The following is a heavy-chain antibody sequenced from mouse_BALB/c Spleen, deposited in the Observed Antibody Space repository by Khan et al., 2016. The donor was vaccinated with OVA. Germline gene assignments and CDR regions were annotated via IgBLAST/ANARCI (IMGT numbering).Heavy chain of an antibody. CDR3: ARLLINFDY. Sequence: QVQLQQSGAELVNPEASVNLSCKASGYTLTSYWMHWVKQRPGQGLEWIGEINPSNGRTNYNEKFKSKATLTVDKSSSTAYMQLSSPTSEDSAVYYCARLLINFDYWGQGTTLTVSS. D-gene: IGHD2-1*01. J-gene: IGHJ2*01. CDR2: INPSNGRT. V-gene: IGHV1S81*02. CDR1: GYTLTSYW.